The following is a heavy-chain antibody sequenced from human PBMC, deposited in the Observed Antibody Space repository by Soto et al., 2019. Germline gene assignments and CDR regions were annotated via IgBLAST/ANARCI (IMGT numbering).Heavy chain of an antibody. CDR2: ISSSSSYT. CDR3: ARDGLPLHWFDP. V-gene: IGHV3-11*06. J-gene: IGHJ5*02. D-gene: IGHD3-16*01. Sequence: AGSLRLSCAISGFTFSDYYMSWIRQAPGKGLEWVSYISSSSSYTNYADSVKGRFTISRDNAKNSLYLQMNSLRAEDTAVYYCARDGLPLHWFDPWGQGTLVTVSS. CDR1: GFTFSDYY.